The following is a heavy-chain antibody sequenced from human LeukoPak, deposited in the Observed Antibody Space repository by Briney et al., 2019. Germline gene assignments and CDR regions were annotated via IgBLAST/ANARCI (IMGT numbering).Heavy chain of an antibody. CDR2: MNAGNGNT. CDR1: GYIFTDYA. J-gene: IGHJ4*02. CDR3: ARDLIGSASSYSSGAWDY. V-gene: IGHV1-3*01. Sequence: ASVKVSCKASGYIFTDYAIHWLRQAPGQRPEWMGWMNAGNGNTKYSQKFQGRITLIRDTSAATAYMELSSLRAADTAAYYCARDLIGSASSYSSGAWDYWGQGTLVTVSS. D-gene: IGHD3-22*01.